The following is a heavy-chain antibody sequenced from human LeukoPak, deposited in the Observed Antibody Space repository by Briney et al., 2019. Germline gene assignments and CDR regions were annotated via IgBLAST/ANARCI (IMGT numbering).Heavy chain of an antibody. CDR1: GFTFSNYG. CDR2: ISYDGSKK. CDR3: ANGADYGDYENYGMDV. Sequence: GGSLRLSCAASGFTFSNYGMHWVRQAPGKGLEWVAVISYDGSKKYYADSVKGRFTISRDNSKNTMYVQMNSLRAEDTAVYYCANGADYGDYENYGMDVWGKGTTVTVSS. J-gene: IGHJ6*04. D-gene: IGHD4-17*01. V-gene: IGHV3-30*18.